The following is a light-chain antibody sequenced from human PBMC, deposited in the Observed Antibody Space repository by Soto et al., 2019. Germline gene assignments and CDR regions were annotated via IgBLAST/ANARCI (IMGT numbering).Light chain of an antibody. CDR3: QQYGSSTIT. V-gene: IGKV3-20*01. CDR1: QSFSVNY. J-gene: IGKJ5*01. CDR2: GAS. Sequence: EIVFTQSPNTLSLSPGERATPSCRASQSFSVNYFAWFQQKPGQDPRLLIYGASNRATGIPHRFSGSGSGTDFNLTISRLETEDFAVYECQQYGSSTITCGQGTRLEIK.